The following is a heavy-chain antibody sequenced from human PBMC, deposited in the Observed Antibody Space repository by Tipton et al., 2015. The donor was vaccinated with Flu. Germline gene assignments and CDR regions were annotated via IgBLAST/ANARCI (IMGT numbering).Heavy chain of an antibody. CDR3: ARSTYYYGSGSADY. Sequence: LRLSCAASGFTFSSFSMNWVRQAPGKGLEWVGCISHSGRTYYNPSLKSRVTISVDTAKNQFSQRLSSVTAADTAVYYCARSTYYYGSGSADYWGQGTLVTVSS. D-gene: IGHD3-10*01. CDR2: ISHSGRT. CDR1: GFTFSSFSM. V-gene: IGHV4-38-2*01. J-gene: IGHJ4*02.